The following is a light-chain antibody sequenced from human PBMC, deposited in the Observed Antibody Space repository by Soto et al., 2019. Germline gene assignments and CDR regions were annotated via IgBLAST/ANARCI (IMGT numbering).Light chain of an antibody. Sequence: EIVLTQSPGTLSLSPGERATLSCRASQSVSSSYLAWYQQKPGQAPRLLIYGASSRATVIPDRFSGSGSGTDFTLTISRLEPEDFAVYYCQQYGSSPHTFGQGTKLELK. CDR3: QQYGSSPHT. CDR2: GAS. CDR1: QSVSSSY. V-gene: IGKV3-20*01. J-gene: IGKJ2*01.